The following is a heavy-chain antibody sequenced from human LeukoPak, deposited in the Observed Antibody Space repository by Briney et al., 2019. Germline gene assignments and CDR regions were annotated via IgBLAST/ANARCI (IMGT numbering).Heavy chain of an antibody. CDR2: IYYSGGT. CDR1: GGSISSYY. Sequence: PSETLSLTCTVSGGSISSYYWSWIRQPPGKGLEWIGYIYYSGGTNYYPSLKSRVTISVDTSKTQFSLRLNSVTAADTAVYYCARGSSPTYPLDYWGQGTLVTVSS. D-gene: IGHD2-2*01. J-gene: IGHJ4*02. V-gene: IGHV4-59*08. CDR3: ARGSSPTYPLDY.